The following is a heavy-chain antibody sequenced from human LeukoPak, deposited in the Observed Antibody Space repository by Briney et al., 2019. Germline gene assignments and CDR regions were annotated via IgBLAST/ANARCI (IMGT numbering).Heavy chain of an antibody. CDR1: GFTFSSYS. J-gene: IGHJ4*02. CDR2: ISSSSSTI. V-gene: IGHV3-48*01. D-gene: IGHD6-19*01. CDR3: AKDRGEAVALYYFDY. Sequence: GGSLRLSCAASGFTFSSYSMNWVRQAPGKGLEWVSYISSSSSTIYYADSVKGRFTISRDNSKNTLYLQMNSLRAEDTAVYYCAKDRGEAVALYYFDYWGQGTLVTVSS.